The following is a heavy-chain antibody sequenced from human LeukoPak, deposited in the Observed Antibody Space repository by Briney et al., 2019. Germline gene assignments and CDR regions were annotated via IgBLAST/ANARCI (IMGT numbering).Heavy chain of an antibody. CDR3: ARGGGYCTTTICYSAWFGP. CDR2: TYYRSKWYT. V-gene: IGHV6-1*01. Sequence: SQTLSLTCAISGDNVSSNSLARNWIRQSPSRGLEWLGRTYYRSKWYTDYAVSVKGRITVNPDTSKNQFSLQLNSVTPEDTAVYYCARGGGYCTTTICYSAWFGPWGQGTLVTVSS. D-gene: IGHD2-2*01. CDR1: GDNVSSNSLA. J-gene: IGHJ5*02.